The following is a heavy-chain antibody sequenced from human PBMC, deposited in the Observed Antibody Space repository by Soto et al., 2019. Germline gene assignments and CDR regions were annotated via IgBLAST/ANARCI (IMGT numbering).Heavy chain of an antibody. D-gene: IGHD6-13*01. J-gene: IGHJ5*02. CDR1: GYSLSGYY. CDR3: AGGWGIAAPGPNWFDP. Sequence: GASVKVSCKASGYSLSGYYLHWVRQAPGQGPEWMGWINPNSGGTKYVQKFQCRVTMTRDTSISTVYLELSRLRSADTAVYYCAGGWGIAAPGPNWFDPWGQGTLVTVSS. CDR2: INPNSGGT. V-gene: IGHV1-2*02.